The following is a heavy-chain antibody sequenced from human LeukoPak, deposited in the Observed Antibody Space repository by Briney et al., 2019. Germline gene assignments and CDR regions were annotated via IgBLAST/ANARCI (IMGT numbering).Heavy chain of an antibody. CDR3: ARTVWVPAAISKYPRYYYYYYMDV. CDR1: GVTFSSYA. J-gene: IGHJ6*03. D-gene: IGHD2-2*02. Sequence: GGSLRLSCAASGVTFSSYAMSWVRQAPGKGLEWVSSISGSGGSTYYADSVKGPITISRDNSKHPLCLQMNSLRAEDTAVYYCARTVWVPAAISKYPRYYYYYYMDVWGKGTTVTVSS. CDR2: ISGSGGST. V-gene: IGHV3-23*01.